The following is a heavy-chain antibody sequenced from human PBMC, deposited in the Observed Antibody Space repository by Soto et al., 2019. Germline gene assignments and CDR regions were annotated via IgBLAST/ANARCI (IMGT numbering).Heavy chain of an antibody. CDR2: IGSRGSTK. J-gene: IGHJ6*02. CDR1: GFAFSRYE. CDR3: ARVEWSSAYGMDV. Sequence: PGGSLRLSCAASGFAFSRYEMNWVRQAPGKGLEWVSYIGSRGSTKYYADSAKGRFTISRDNAKNSLSLQMNSLRAEDTAVYYCARVEWSSAYGMDVWGQGTTVTVSS. V-gene: IGHV3-48*03. D-gene: IGHD3-3*01.